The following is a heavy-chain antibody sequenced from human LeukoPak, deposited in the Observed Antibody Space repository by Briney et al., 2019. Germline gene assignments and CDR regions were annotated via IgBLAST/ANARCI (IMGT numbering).Heavy chain of an antibody. CDR1: GFTFTSYS. CDR2: ISGGGGST. D-gene: IGHD6-19*01. CDR3: ARRGGSRGWGAFDI. Sequence: GGSLRLSCAASGFTFTSYSMNWVRQAPGKGLEWVSTISGGGGSTYYADSVKGRFTISRDNSKNTLYLQVNSLRAEDTAVYYCARRGGSRGWGAFDIWGQGTIVTVSS. V-gene: IGHV3-23*01. J-gene: IGHJ3*02.